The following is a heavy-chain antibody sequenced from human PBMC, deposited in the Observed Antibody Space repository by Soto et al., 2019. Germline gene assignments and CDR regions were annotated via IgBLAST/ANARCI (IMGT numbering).Heavy chain of an antibody. D-gene: IGHD6-13*01. CDR3: TRDASRDSSARGWFDP. V-gene: IGHV3-21*01. CDR2: ISSNSAYI. CDR1: GFTFRSFT. J-gene: IGHJ5*02. Sequence: GGSLRLSCTASGFTFRSFTMNWVRQAPGKGLEWVSTISSNSAYIYYTDALRGRFTISRDNAKNSLHPQMNSLRAEDTAVYYCTRDASRDSSARGWFDPWGPGTLVTVS.